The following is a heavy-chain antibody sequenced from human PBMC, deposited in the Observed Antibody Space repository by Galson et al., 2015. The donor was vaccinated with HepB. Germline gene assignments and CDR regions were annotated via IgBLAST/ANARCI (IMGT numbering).Heavy chain of an antibody. CDR2: FDPEDGET. CDR1: GYTLTELS. CDR3: VTGYCSGGSCSDFDY. V-gene: IGHV1-24*01. D-gene: IGHD2-15*01. J-gene: IGHJ4*02. Sequence: SVKVSCKVSGYTLTELSMHWVRQAPGKGLEWMGGFDPEDGETIYAQKFQGRVTMTEDTSTDTAYMELSSLRSEDTAVYYCVTGYCSGGSCSDFDYWGQGTLVTVSS.